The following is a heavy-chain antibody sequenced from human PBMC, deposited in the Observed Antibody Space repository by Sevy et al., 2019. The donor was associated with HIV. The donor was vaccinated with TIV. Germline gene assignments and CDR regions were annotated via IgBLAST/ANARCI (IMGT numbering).Heavy chain of an antibody. CDR1: GFTFGDYA. CDR3: TRGPRGGWAFDL. Sequence: GGSLRLSCTASGFTFGDYAMSWFRQAPGKGLEWVGLFRSKGYGGTTEYAASVKGSFIMSRDDSKSIAYLQMNSLKTEDTAVYYCTRGPRGGWAFDLWGQGTMVTVSS. J-gene: IGHJ3*01. D-gene: IGHD3-16*01. V-gene: IGHV3-49*03. CDR2: FRSKGYGGTT.